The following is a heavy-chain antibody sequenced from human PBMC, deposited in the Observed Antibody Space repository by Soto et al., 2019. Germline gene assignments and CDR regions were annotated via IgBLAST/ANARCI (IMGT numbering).Heavy chain of an antibody. D-gene: IGHD5-12*01. V-gene: IGHV3-74*01. J-gene: IGHJ4*02. Sequence: XGSLRLSCSAAGFTFSSYWMHWVRQAPGKGLVWVSRIKGDGSETNYADSVKGRFTISRDNAKNTLYLQLNSLRAEDTAVYYCLRGNSGYGNFDYWGQGNRVTVSS. CDR1: GFTFSSYW. CDR2: IKGDGSET. CDR3: LRGNSGYGNFDY.